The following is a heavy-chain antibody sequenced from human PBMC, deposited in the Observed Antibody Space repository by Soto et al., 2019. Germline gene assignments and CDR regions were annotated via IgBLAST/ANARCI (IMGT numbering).Heavy chain of an antibody. CDR3: ATALQTYCSRTRCKPQYYYYGMDV. J-gene: IGHJ6*02. D-gene: IGHD2-2*01. V-gene: IGHV1-69-2*01. CDR1: GYTFTDYY. CDR2: VDPEDGET. Sequence: ASVKVSCKVSGYTFTDYYMHWVQQAPGKGLEWMGLVDPEDGETIYAEKFQGRVTITADTSTDTAYMELSSLRSEDTAVYYCATALQTYCSRTRCKPQYYYYGMDVSGQGTTVTVSS.